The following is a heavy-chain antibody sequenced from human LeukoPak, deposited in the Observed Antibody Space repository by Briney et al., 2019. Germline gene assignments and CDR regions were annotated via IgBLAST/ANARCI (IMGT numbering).Heavy chain of an antibody. Sequence: SVKYFCKLSGSIHTELSMHWVRQAPGKGLEWMGGFDPEDGETIYAQKFQGRVTMTEDTSTDTAYMELSSLRPEDTAVYYCATDRGYWGQGTLVTVSS. CDR3: ATDRGY. CDR2: FDPEDGET. CDR1: GSIHTELS. V-gene: IGHV1-24*01. J-gene: IGHJ4*02.